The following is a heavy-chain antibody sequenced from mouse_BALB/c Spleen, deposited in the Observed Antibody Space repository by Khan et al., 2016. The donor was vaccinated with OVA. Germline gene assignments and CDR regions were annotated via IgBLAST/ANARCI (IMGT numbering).Heavy chain of an antibody. D-gene: IGHD1-1*01. CDR3: ARELFTTVVANAIAY. CDR1: GFTFSNYA. V-gene: IGHV5-9-1*01. J-gene: IGHJ3*01. Sequence: DVMLVESGGGLVKPGGSLKLSCAASGFTFSNYAMSWVRQTPEKRLEWVATISSGGSYTYYPDSVQGRFTISRDTAKNTLSLQMSSLRSEDTAIYYCARELFTTVVANAIAYWGQGTLVTVSA. CDR2: ISSGGSYT.